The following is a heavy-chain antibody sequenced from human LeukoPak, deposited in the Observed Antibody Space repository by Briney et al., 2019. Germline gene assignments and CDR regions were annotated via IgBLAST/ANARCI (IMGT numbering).Heavy chain of an antibody. D-gene: IGHD2/OR15-2a*01. CDR2: ISGSGGSS. CDR3: AHGKGYLEY. CDR1: GLSFSSSA. J-gene: IGHJ4*02. V-gene: IGHV3-23*01. Sequence: GGSLRPSCGASGLSFSSSAMSWVREAPGKGLEWVSAISGSGGSSYYADSVKGRFTISRDNSKNTVYLQMNSLRSEDTAVYYCAHGKGYLEYWGQGTLVTVSS.